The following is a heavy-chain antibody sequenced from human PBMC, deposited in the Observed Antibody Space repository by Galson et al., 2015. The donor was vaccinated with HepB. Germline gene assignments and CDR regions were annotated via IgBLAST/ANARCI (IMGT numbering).Heavy chain of an antibody. D-gene: IGHD3-3*01. Sequence: ETLSLTCAVYGGSFSGYYWSWIRQPPGKGLEWIGEINHSGSTNYNPSLKSRVTRSVDTSKYQFSLKLSSVTAADTAVYYCARPYDFWSGRVFDPWGQGSLVTVSS. J-gene: IGHJ5*02. CDR3: ARPYDFWSGRVFDP. V-gene: IGHV4-34*01. CDR2: INHSGST. CDR1: GGSFSGYY.